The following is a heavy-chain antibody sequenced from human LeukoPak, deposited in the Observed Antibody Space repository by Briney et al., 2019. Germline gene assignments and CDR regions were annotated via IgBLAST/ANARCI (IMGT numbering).Heavy chain of an antibody. J-gene: IGHJ4*02. V-gene: IGHV4-34*01. CDR2: INHSGST. D-gene: IGHD3-9*01. CDR3: ARGRPDGYDILTGYLYYFDY. Sequence: SETLSLTCAVYGGSFSGYYWSWLRQPPGKGLEWIGEINHSGSTNYNPSLKSRVTISVDTSKNQFSLKLSSVTAADTAVYYCARGRPDGYDILTGYLYYFDYWGQGTLVTVSS. CDR1: GGSFSGYY.